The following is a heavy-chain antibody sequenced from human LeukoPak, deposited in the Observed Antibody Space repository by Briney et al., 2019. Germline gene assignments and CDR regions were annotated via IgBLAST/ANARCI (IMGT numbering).Heavy chain of an antibody. CDR3: ARDSPMVALDY. D-gene: IGHD2-15*01. Sequence: GGSLRLSCAASGFTFSDYYMTWIRQAPGKGLEWVSYISSRSGDTTYADSVEGRFTISRDNAKNSVYLQMNSLRVEDTAVYYCARDSPMVALDYWGQGTLVTVSS. CDR1: GFTFSDYY. CDR2: ISSRSGDT. V-gene: IGHV3-11*05. J-gene: IGHJ4*02.